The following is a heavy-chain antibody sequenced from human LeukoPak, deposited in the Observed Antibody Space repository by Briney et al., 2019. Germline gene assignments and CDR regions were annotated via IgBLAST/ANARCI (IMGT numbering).Heavy chain of an antibody. Sequence: SETLSLTCTVYGGSISSYYWSWIRQPPGKGLEWIGYIYYSGSTNYNPSLKSRVTISVDTSKNQFSLKLSSVTAADTAVYYCARGAGACSSTSCYPWSPFDPWGQGTLVTVSS. J-gene: IGHJ5*02. V-gene: IGHV4-59*01. CDR1: GGSISSYY. CDR2: IYYSGST. CDR3: ARGAGACSSTSCYPWSPFDP. D-gene: IGHD2-2*01.